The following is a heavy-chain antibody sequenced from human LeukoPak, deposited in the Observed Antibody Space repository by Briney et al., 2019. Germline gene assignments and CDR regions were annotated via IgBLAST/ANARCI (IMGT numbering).Heavy chain of an antibody. Sequence: GGSLRLSCAASGFTFSTYCMSWVRQAPGKGLEWVANIRDDGGEKFYVDSVKGRFTISRDNAKNSLYLHMNNLRAEDTAFYYCTRDRTSRPLNYYDWDGFDVWGQGTMVTVSS. D-gene: IGHD3-22*01. V-gene: IGHV3-7*03. CDR1: GFTFSTYC. CDR3: TRDRTSRPLNYYDWDGFDV. CDR2: IRDDGGEK. J-gene: IGHJ3*01.